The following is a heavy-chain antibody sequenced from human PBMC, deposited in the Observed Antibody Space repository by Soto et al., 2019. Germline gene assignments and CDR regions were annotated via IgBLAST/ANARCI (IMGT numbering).Heavy chain of an antibody. V-gene: IGHV5-51*01. CDR2: IYPSDSDT. Sequence: GESLKISRQVSGCTFTIYWIGWVRQMPGKGLEWMGIIYPSDSDTRYSPSFQGQVTISADQSINTAYLQWDSLKASDTAIYYCARPANTVADHFDLWGQGTPVTVSS. CDR1: GCTFTIYW. J-gene: IGHJ4*02. CDR3: ARPANTVADHFDL. D-gene: IGHD4-17*01.